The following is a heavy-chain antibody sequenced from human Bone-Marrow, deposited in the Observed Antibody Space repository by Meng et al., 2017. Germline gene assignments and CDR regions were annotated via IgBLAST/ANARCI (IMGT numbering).Heavy chain of an antibody. D-gene: IGHD1-14*01. V-gene: IGHV1-2*06. CDR3: ARGEASFPTTGADWFDP. J-gene: IGHJ5*02. CDR2: INPKSGNT. Sequence: ASVKVSCQPSGYTFPDYYIHWVRRAPGQGLEWMGRINPKSGNTHYAQKFQARVTMTGDTSISTAYMELSGLRSDDTAMYYCARGEASFPTTGADWFDPWGQGTLVTVSS. CDR1: GYTFPDYY.